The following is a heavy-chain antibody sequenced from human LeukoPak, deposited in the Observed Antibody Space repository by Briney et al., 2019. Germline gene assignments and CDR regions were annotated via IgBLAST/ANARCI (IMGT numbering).Heavy chain of an antibody. V-gene: IGHV4-4*09. CDR2: IYTSGST. Sequence: SETLSLTCTVSGSSIIGYYWTWIRQPPGKGLEWIGYIYTSGSTNYNPSLKSRVTISVDMSKNQFSLQLSSVTAADTAVYYCARQSCSSTSCPHRNVFDIWGQGTMDTVSP. CDR3: ARQSCSSTSCPHRNVFDI. J-gene: IGHJ3*02. CDR1: GSSIIGYY. D-gene: IGHD2-2*01.